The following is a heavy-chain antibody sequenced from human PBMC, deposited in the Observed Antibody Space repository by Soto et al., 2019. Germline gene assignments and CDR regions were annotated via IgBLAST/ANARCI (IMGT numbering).Heavy chain of an antibody. CDR2: INGSSSTI. V-gene: IGHV3-48*02. D-gene: IGHD2-15*01. J-gene: IGHJ4*02. CDR1: GFTFSAYT. CDR3: ARGDRFRCSGGRCFSDGIFDY. Sequence: EVQLVESGGGLVQPGGSLRLSCSASGFTFSAYTMNWVRQAPGKGLEWVSYINGSSSTIYYADSVKGRFTISRDNAENSLYLQMNSLRDEDTAVYYCARGDRFRCSGGRCFSDGIFDYWGQGTLVTVSS.